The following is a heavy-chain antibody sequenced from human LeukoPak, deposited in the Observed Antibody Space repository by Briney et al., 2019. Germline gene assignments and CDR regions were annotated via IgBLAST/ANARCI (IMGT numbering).Heavy chain of an antibody. J-gene: IGHJ3*02. V-gene: IGHV3-72*01. CDR3: ARDGASRGNSAFTI. CDR2: SRNKANRHTT. Sequence: GGSLRLSCAASDFTLSDQYIDWFRQAPGKGLEWIGRSRNKANRHTTEYAASVQGRFTVSRDDSGNLVYLQMNALITEDTAVYFCARDGASRGNSAFTIWGQGTEVTVSS. D-gene: IGHD2-15*01. CDR1: DFTLSDQY.